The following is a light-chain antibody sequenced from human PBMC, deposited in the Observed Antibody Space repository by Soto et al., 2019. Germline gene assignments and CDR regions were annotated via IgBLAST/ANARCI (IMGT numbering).Light chain of an antibody. J-gene: IGKJ1*01. CDR3: LQDYNYPRT. Sequence: DIQKTPSPSTLSASVGDRVTIPCRASQSISSWLAWYQQKPGKAPKLLIYDASSLESGVPSRFSGSGSGTDFTLTISSLQPEDFATYYCLQDYNYPRTFGQGTKVDI. V-gene: IGKV1-5*01. CDR1: QSISSW. CDR2: DAS.